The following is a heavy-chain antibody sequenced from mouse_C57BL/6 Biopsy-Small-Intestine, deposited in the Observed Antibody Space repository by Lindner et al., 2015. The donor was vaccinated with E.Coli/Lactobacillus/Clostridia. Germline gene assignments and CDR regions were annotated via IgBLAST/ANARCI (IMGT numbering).Heavy chain of an antibody. CDR2: ISSGGSHT. CDR3: ARLGSSYDAMDY. CDR1: GFTFSSYG. V-gene: IGHV5-6*01. J-gene: IGHJ4*01. D-gene: IGHD1-1*01. Sequence: EVQLQESGGDLVKPGGSLKLSCAASGFTFSSYGMSWVRQTPDKRLEWVASISSGGSHTYYPDSVKGRFTISRDNAKNTLYLQMSSLKSEDTAMYYCARLGSSYDAMDYWGQGTSVTVSS.